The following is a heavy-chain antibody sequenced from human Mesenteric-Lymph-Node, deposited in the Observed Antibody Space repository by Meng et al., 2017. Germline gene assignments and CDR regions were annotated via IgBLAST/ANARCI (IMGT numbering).Heavy chain of an antibody. J-gene: IGHJ4*02. CDR1: GGSISSYY. V-gene: IGHV4-30-4*01. CDR3: ARDRGGLGAFDY. D-gene: IGHD5-12*01. CDR2: IYYSGST. Sequence: QPHLQESGPGLVKPSETLSLTCTVSGGSISSYYWSWIRQPPGKGLEWIGYIYYSGSTYYNPSLKSRVTISVDTSKNQFSLKLSSVTAADTAVYYCARDRGGLGAFDYWGQGTLVTVSS.